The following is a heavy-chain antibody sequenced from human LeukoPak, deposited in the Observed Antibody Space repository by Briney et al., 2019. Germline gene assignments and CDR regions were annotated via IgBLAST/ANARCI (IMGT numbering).Heavy chain of an antibody. Sequence: ASVNVSCKASGYTFTSYGISWVRQAPGQGLEGMGWISAYNGNTNYAQKLQGRVTMTTDTSTSTAYMELRSLRSDDTAVYYCARDRSWKDTAMDDFDYWGQGTLVTVSS. CDR1: GYTFTSYG. V-gene: IGHV1-18*01. CDR2: ISAYNGNT. J-gene: IGHJ4*02. D-gene: IGHD5-18*01. CDR3: ARDRSWKDTAMDDFDY.